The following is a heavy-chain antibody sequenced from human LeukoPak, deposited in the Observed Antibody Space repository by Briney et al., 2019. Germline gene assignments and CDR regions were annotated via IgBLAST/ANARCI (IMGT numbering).Heavy chain of an antibody. CDR2: ISYDGSNK. J-gene: IGHJ4*02. V-gene: IGHV3-30*18. D-gene: IGHD3-3*01. Sequence: GGSLRLSCAASGFTFSSYGMHWVRQAPGKGLEWVAVISYDGSNKYYADSVKGRFTISRDNSKNTLYLQMNSLRAEDTAVYYCAKQGLDYDFWSGYRGPQQPTDYWGQGTLVTVSS. CDR1: GFTFSSYG. CDR3: AKQGLDYDFWSGYRGPQQPTDY.